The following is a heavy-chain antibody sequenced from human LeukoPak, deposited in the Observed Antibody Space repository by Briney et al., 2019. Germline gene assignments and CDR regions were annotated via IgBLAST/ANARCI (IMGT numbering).Heavy chain of an antibody. CDR3: AELGITMIGGV. CDR1: GFTFSTYS. CDR2: ISSSGATI. D-gene: IGHD3-10*02. J-gene: IGHJ6*04. Sequence: GGSLRLSCAASGFTFSTYSVNWVRQTPGKGLEWVSYISSSGATIYYGDSVKGRFTISRDNAKNSLYLQMNSLRAEDTAVYYCAELGITMIGGVWGKGTTVTISS. V-gene: IGHV3-48*04.